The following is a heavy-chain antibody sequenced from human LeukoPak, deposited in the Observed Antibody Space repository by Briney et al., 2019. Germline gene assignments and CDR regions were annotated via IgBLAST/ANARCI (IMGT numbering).Heavy chain of an antibody. CDR3: ARDIVVVPAAIHWFDP. CDR2: IIPIFGTA. CDR1: GGAFSSYA. V-gene: IGHV1-69*05. D-gene: IGHD2-2*01. Sequence: ASVKVSCKASGGAFSSYAISWGRQAPGQGLEWMGGIIPIFGTANYAQKFQGRVTITTDESTSTAYMELSSLRSEDTAVYYCARDIVVVPAAIHWFDPWGEGTLVTVSS. J-gene: IGHJ5*02.